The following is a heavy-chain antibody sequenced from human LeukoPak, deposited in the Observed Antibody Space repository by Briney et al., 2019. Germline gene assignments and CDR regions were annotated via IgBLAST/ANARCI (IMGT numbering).Heavy chain of an antibody. CDR2: ISYDGSNK. V-gene: IGHV3-30-3*01. J-gene: IGHJ1*01. D-gene: IGHD3-22*01. CDR1: GFTFSSYA. Sequence: GKSLRLSCAASGFTFSSYAMHWVRQAPGKGLEWVAGISYDGSNKYYADSVKGRFTISRDNSKNTLYLQMNSLRAEDTAVYYCARDPPYDSSGYPEYFQHWGQGTLVTVSS. CDR3: ARDPPYDSSGYPEYFQH.